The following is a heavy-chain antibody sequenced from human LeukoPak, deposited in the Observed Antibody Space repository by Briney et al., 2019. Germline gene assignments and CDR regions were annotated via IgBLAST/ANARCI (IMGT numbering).Heavy chain of an antibody. D-gene: IGHD5-18*01. CDR3: ASGRWIQLWSY. CDR2: IYYSGST. CDR1: GGSISSYY. Sequence: PSETLSLTCTVSGGSISSYYWSWIRQPPGKGLEWIGYIYYSGSTNYNPSLKSRVTISVDTSKNQFSLKLSSATAADTAVYYCASGRWIQLWSYWGQGTLVTVSS. J-gene: IGHJ4*02. V-gene: IGHV4-59*01.